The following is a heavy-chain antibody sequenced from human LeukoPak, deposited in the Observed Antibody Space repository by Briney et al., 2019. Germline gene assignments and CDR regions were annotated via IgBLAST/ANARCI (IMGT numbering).Heavy chain of an antibody. J-gene: IGHJ4*02. CDR3: ARGDYDYGHPIRDY. V-gene: IGHV3-48*03. CDR1: GCTFSNYG. Sequence: GGSLRLSSAASGCTFSNYGINWVRQAPGKGLEWVSYISSSSSTIYYADSVKGRFTISRDNAKNSLYLQMNSLRAEDTAVYYCARGDYDYGHPIRDYWGQGTLVTVSS. D-gene: IGHD3-16*01. CDR2: ISSSSSTI.